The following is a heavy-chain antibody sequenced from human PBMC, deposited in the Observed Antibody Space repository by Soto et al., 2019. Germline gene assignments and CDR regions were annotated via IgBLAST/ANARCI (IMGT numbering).Heavy chain of an antibody. J-gene: IGHJ4*02. CDR3: VRQYFDFWTDYPDFDY. CDR1: CSTFSKYD. CDR2: ISPNSGRA. V-gene: IGHV1-18*04. D-gene: IGHD3-3*01. Sequence: ASVTVSCKTSCSTFSKYDFSWVLQAPGQGLEWLGLISPNSGRASYSEKFQGRVTMSTDTPTTTAYLELRSLRSDDTAVYYCVRQYFDFWTDYPDFDYWGQGTLVTVSS.